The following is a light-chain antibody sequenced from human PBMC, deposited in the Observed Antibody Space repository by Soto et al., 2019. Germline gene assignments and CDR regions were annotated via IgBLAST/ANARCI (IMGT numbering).Light chain of an antibody. CDR2: SAS. CDR3: QQFGGSPPVS. Sequence: EIVLTQSPGTLSLSPGERATLSCRASQNVNSYYLAWYQQKPGQAPKLLIYSASSRATDIPDRFSGIGSGTYFTLTISRLDPEDSAVYYCQQFGGSPPVSFGGGTKVEIK. CDR1: QNVNSYY. J-gene: IGKJ4*01. V-gene: IGKV3-20*01.